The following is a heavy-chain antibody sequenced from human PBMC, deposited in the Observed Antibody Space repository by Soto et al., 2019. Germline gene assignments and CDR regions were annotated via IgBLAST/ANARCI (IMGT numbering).Heavy chain of an antibody. CDR1: GFTFSTYW. Sequence: EVQLVESGGGLVQPGGSLRLSCAASGFTFSTYWMTWVRRPPGKGLEWVANLDQDGSERDYVDSVRGRFTISRDNAKNSLYLQMNSLRDEDTAVYYCVCGGNFFVYWGQGTLVTVSP. CDR2: LDQDGSER. D-gene: IGHD3-16*01. J-gene: IGHJ4*02. CDR3: VCGGNFFVY. V-gene: IGHV3-7*01.